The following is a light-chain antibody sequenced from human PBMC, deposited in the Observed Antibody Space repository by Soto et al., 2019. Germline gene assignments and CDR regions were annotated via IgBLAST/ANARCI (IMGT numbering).Light chain of an antibody. CDR3: QQRSSWPLLT. CDR2: DAS. V-gene: IGKV3-11*01. Sequence: EIVLTQSPATLSLSPGERATLSCRASQSVSNYLAWFQQKPGQAPRLLIYDASNRATGIPARFSGSRSGTDFTLTISSLEPEDFVVYYCQQRSSWPLLTFGGGTKVEI. CDR1: QSVSNY. J-gene: IGKJ4*01.